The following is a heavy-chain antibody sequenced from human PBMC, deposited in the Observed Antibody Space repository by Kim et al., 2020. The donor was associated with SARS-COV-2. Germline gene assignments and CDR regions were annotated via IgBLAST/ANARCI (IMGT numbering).Heavy chain of an antibody. CDR2: T. V-gene: IGHV4-39*01. D-gene: IGHD6-6*01. Sequence: TSSTPPLKRRVTISVDTSKNQFSLKLSSVTAADTAVYYCVVYSSSFGMDVWGQGTTVTVSS. CDR3: VVYSSSFGMDV. J-gene: IGHJ6*02.